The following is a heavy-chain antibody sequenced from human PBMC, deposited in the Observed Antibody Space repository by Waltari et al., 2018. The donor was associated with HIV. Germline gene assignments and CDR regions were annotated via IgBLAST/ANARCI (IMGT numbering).Heavy chain of an antibody. Sequence: VHLVQSGAEVKKPGESLKISCKVSGYSFINYWIGWVRQKPGKGLEWMGIIYPGDSDTIYSPSFQGQVTISADKSITTAYLQWSSLKASDTAMYYCARSSPRTPTDYWGQGTLVTVSS. CDR2: IYPGDSDT. V-gene: IGHV5-51*03. CDR3: ARSSPRTPTDY. J-gene: IGHJ4*02. CDR1: GYSFINYW. D-gene: IGHD2-15*01.